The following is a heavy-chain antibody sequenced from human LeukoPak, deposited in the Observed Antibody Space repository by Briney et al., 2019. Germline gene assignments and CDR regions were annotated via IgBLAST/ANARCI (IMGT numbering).Heavy chain of an antibody. J-gene: IGHJ6*03. Sequence: SVKVSCKASGGTVSGYAISWVRQAPGQGLEWMGGIIPIFGTANYAQKFQGRVTITADESTSTAYMELSSLRSEDTAVYYCARVYSSSSEYYYYYYYMDVWGKGTTVTVSS. CDR3: ARVYSSSSEYYYYYYYMDV. CDR2: IIPIFGTA. V-gene: IGHV1-69*13. CDR1: GGTVSGYA. D-gene: IGHD6-6*01.